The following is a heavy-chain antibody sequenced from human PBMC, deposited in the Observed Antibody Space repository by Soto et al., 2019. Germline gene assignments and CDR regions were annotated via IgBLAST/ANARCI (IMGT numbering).Heavy chain of an antibody. D-gene: IGHD2-15*01. Sequence: QVQLQQWGAGLLKPSETLSLTCAVYGGSFSGYYWSWIRQPPGKGLEWIGEINHSGSTNYNPSLKSRVTISGATSKNQFSLKLSSVTAADTAVYYCARDKRYIVVVVAATYWFDPWGQGTLVTVSS. CDR1: GGSFSGYY. CDR2: INHSGST. J-gene: IGHJ5*02. CDR3: ARDKRYIVVVVAATYWFDP. V-gene: IGHV4-34*01.